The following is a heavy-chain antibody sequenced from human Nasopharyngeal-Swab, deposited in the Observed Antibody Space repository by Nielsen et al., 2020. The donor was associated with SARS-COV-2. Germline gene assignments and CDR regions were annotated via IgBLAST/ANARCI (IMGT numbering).Heavy chain of an antibody. J-gene: IGHJ5*02. CDR3: ARVSTMVRGVIGWFDP. Sequence: ASVKVSCKASGYTFTSYAMHWVRQAPGQRLEWMGWINAGNGNTKYSQKFQGRVTITRDTSASTAYMELSSLRSEDTAVYYCARVSTMVRGVIGWFDPWGQGTLVTVYS. CDR2: INAGNGNT. CDR1: GYTFTSYA. V-gene: IGHV1-3*01. D-gene: IGHD3-10*01.